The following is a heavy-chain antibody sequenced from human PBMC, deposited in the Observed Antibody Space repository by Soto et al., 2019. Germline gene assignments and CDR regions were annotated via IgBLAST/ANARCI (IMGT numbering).Heavy chain of an antibody. CDR3: ARVFSDSSSFFDP. D-gene: IGHD6-13*01. J-gene: IGHJ5*02. CDR2: IFYSGRT. Sequence: QVQLQESGPGLVKPSQTLSLTCTVSGGSISSGNYYWSWIRQHPGKGLEWIGYIFYSGRTYYNPSFKSRVTISVDTSKNQFSLKLSSVTAADTAVYYCARVFSDSSSFFDPWGQGTLVTVSS. V-gene: IGHV4-31*03. CDR1: GGSISSGNYY.